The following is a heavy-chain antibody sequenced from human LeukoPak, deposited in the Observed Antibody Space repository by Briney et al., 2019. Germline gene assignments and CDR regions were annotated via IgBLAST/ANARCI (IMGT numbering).Heavy chain of an antibody. CDR2: IYSGGST. CDR1: GFTVSSNY. D-gene: IGHD4-17*01. Sequence: GGSLRLSCTVSGFTVSSNYMSWVRQAPGKGLEWVSVIYSGGSTYYADSVKGRFTISRDNSKDTLYLQMNSLRAEDTAVYYCARVSRGYGDFDYWGQGTLVTVSS. CDR3: ARVSRGYGDFDY. V-gene: IGHV3-53*01. J-gene: IGHJ4*02.